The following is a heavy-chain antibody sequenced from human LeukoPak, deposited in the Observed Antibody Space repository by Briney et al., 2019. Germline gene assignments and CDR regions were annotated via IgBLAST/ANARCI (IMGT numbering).Heavy chain of an antibody. V-gene: IGHV3-23*01. D-gene: IGHD6-19*01. Sequence: GGSLRLSCAASGFTFSSYAMSWVRQAPGKGLEWVSAISGSGGSTYYADSVKGRFTISRDNSKNTLYLQMNSLRAEDRAVYYCAKDIAIGSGFSDYWGQGTLVTVSS. CDR1: GFTFSSYA. CDR2: ISGSGGST. CDR3: AKDIAIGSGFSDY. J-gene: IGHJ4*02.